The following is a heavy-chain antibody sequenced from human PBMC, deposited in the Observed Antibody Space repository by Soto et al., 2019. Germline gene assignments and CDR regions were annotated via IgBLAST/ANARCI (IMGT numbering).Heavy chain of an antibody. D-gene: IGHD6-19*01. Sequence: PGGSLRLSCAASGFTFSSYATSWVRQDPGKGLEWVSAISGSGGSTYYADSVKGRFTISRDNSKNTLYLQMNSLRAEDTAVYYCAKVGYSSGWPVDVRGKGTTVTVSS. CDR1: GFTFSSYA. J-gene: IGHJ6*04. CDR3: AKVGYSSGWPVDV. V-gene: IGHV3-23*01. CDR2: ISGSGGST.